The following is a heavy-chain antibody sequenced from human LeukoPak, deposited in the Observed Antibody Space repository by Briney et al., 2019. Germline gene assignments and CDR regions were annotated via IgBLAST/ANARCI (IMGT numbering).Heavy chain of an antibody. CDR3: ARPLFSVSTIEGIEFDP. CDR1: GFTFSSYS. D-gene: IGHD5/OR15-5a*01. CDR2: ISSSSSYI. V-gene: IGHV3-21*01. Sequence: GGSLRLSCAASGFTFSSYSMNWVRQAPGKGLEWVSSISSSSSYIYYADSVKGRFTISRDNAKNSLYLQMNSLRAEDTAVYYCARPLFSVSTIEGIEFDPWGQGTLVTVSS. J-gene: IGHJ5*02.